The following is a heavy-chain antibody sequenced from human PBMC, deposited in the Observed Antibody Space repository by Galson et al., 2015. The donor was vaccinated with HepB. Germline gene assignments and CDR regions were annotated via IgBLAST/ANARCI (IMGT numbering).Heavy chain of an antibody. CDR2: IIPIFGTA. Sequence: SVKVSCKASGGTFSSYAISWVRQAPGQGLEWMGGIIPIFGTANYAQKFQGRVTITADGSTSTAYMELSSLRSEDTAVYYCARFIADYYYYYMDVWGKGTTVAVSS. V-gene: IGHV1-69*13. CDR1: GGTFSSYA. D-gene: IGHD6-13*01. CDR3: ARFIADYYYYYMDV. J-gene: IGHJ6*03.